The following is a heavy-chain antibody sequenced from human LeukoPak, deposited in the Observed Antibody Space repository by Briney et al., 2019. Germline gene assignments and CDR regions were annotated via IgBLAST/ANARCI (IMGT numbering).Heavy chain of an antibody. CDR2: ISWNSGRI. CDR1: GFTFDDYA. Sequence: GGSLRLSCAASGFTFDDYAMHWVRQPPGKGLEWVSGISWNSGRIGYTDSVKGRFTISRDNAKNSLHLEMNSLRAEDTAVYYCARDHSSGWYVGYWGQGTLVTVSS. V-gene: IGHV3-9*01. CDR3: ARDHSSGWYVGY. J-gene: IGHJ4*02. D-gene: IGHD6-19*01.